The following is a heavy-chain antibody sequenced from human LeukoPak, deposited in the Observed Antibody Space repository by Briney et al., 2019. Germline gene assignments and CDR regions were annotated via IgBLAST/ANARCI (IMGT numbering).Heavy chain of an antibody. CDR1: GFTFSGYA. Sequence: PGGSLRLSCAASGFTFSGYAMSWVRQAPGKGLEWVSGISGSGGSTKYADSVKGRFTISRDNSKNTLYLQMNSLRAEDTAVYYCAKGLRNGDYGDFRGQGTLVTVSS. D-gene: IGHD4-17*01. J-gene: IGHJ4*02. CDR3: AKGLRNGDYGDF. CDR2: ISGSGGST. V-gene: IGHV3-23*01.